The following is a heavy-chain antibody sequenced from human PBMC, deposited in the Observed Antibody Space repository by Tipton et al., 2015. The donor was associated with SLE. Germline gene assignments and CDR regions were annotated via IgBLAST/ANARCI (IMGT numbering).Heavy chain of an antibody. Sequence: TLSLTCIVSGDSLSSSYWSWIRQPPGKGLEWIGSLDDSGNTNYNPSLRSRVTMSIDTSKSQFSLKLSSVTAADTAVYYCAREISGGETYWGQGTLVTVSS. V-gene: IGHV4-59*12. CDR1: GDSLSSSY. J-gene: IGHJ4*02. D-gene: IGHD3-10*01. CDR2: LDDSGNT. CDR3: AREISGGETY.